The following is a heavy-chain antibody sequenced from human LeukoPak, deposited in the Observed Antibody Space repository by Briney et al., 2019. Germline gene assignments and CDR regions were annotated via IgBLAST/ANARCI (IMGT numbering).Heavy chain of an antibody. D-gene: IGHD3-9*01. V-gene: IGHV4-38-2*02. CDR2: IYHSGTT. Sequence: SETLSLTCTVSGDSISSGYYWGWIRQSPGNGLEWIGSIYHSGTTYYNPSLNSRVTMSVDKSKNQFSLKLTSVTAADTAVYFCARDLRYYETLTGWPFECWGQGTLVTVSS. CDR3: ARDLRYYETLTGWPFEC. CDR1: GDSISSGYY. J-gene: IGHJ4*02.